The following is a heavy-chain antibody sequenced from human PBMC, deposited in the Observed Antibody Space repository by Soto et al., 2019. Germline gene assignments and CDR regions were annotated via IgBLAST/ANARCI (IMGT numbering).Heavy chain of an antibody. CDR2: IYPGDSDT. D-gene: IGHD6-13*01. CDR1: GYSFTSYW. J-gene: IGHJ3*02. V-gene: IGHV5-51*01. Sequence: GESLKISCKGSGYSFTSYWIGWVRQMPGKGLEWMGDIYPGDSDTRYSPSLQGQVTISDDKSISTAYLQWSSLKASDTALYYCLTSHHRIAAAGRYDAFDIWGQGTMVTVSS. CDR3: LTSHHRIAAAGRYDAFDI.